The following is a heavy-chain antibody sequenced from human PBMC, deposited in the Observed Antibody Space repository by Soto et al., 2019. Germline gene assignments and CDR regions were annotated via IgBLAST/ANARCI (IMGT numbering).Heavy chain of an antibody. CDR2: IDPSDSYT. CDR3: ARPRSERSARKDGMDV. V-gene: IGHV5-10-1*01. D-gene: IGHD3-3*01. Sequence: PGESLKISCKGSGYSFTSYWISWVRQMPGKGLEWMGRIDPSDSYTNYSPSFQGHVTISADKSISTAYLQWSSLKASDTAMYYCARPRSERSARKDGMDVWGQGTTVTVSS. CDR1: GYSFTSYW. J-gene: IGHJ6*02.